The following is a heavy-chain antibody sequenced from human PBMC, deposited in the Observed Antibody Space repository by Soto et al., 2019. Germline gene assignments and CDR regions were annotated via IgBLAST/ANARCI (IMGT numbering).Heavy chain of an antibody. V-gene: IGHV4-31*03. J-gene: IGHJ5*02. CDR3: ARVPNYDILTGYYHNWFDP. CDR2: IYYSGST. D-gene: IGHD3-9*01. CDR1: GGSISSGGYY. Sequence: PSETLSLTCTVSGGSISSGGYYWSWIRQHPWKGLEWIGYIYYSGSTYYNPSLKSRVTISVDTSKNQFSLKLSSVTAADTAVYYCARVPNYDILTGYYHNWFDPWGQGXLVTVYS.